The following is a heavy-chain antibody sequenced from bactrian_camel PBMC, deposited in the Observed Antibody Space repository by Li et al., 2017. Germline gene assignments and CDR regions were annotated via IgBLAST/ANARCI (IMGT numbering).Heavy chain of an antibody. D-gene: IGHD4*01. CDR1: EITDSTKW. CDR3: AADRDDLGDYSDYEPCTDFHY. CDR2: INTGDGST. J-gene: IGHJ6*01. Sequence: DVQLVESGGGSVQAGGSLRLSCTASEITDSTKWMGWFRQTPGKEREGVAAINTGDGSTFYSDSVKGRFTLTEDKAKNAVYLQMNSLKPEDTAMYYCAADRDDLGDYSDYEPCTDFHYWGRGTQVTVS. V-gene: IGHV3S40*01.